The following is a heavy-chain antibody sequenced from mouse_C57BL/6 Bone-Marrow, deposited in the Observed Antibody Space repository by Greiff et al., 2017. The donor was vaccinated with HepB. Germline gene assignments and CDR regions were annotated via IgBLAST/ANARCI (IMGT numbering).Heavy chain of an antibody. D-gene: IGHD1-1*01. CDR1: GYTFTSYG. J-gene: IGHJ3*01. Sequence: QVQLQQSGAELARPGASVKLSCKASGYTFTSYGISWVKQRTGQGLEWIGEIYPRSGNTYYNEKFKGKATLTADKSSSTAYMELRSLTSEDSAVYFCNCYPAWFAYWGQGTLVTVSA. V-gene: IGHV1-81*01. CDR3: NCYPAWFAY. CDR2: IYPRSGNT.